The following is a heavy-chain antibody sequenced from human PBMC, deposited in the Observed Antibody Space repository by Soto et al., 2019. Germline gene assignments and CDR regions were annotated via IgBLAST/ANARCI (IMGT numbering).Heavy chain of an antibody. CDR2: ISYDGSNK. CDR1: GFTFSSYA. Sequence: GGSLRLSCAASGFTFSSYAMHWVRQAPGKGLEWVAVISYDGSNKYYADSVKGRFTISRDNSKNTLYLQMNSLRAEDTAVYYCARDRNTYYYDSSGYYYDGNFDYWGQGTLVTVSS. CDR3: ARDRNTYYYDSSGYYYDGNFDY. J-gene: IGHJ4*02. V-gene: IGHV3-30-3*01. D-gene: IGHD3-22*01.